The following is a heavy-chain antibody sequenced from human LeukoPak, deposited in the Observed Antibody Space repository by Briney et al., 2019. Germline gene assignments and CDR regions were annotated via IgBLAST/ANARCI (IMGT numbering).Heavy chain of an antibody. Sequence: SETLSLTCTVSGASISGHYLTWHRQPPGKGLEWIGYISHIGSTNYNPSLKSRLTISVDTSKNQFSLKLTSVTAADTAVYYCARDRISINALDMWGQGTMVTVSS. CDR2: ISHIGST. V-gene: IGHV4-59*11. J-gene: IGHJ3*02. D-gene: IGHD1-14*01. CDR3: ARDRISINALDM. CDR1: GASISGHY.